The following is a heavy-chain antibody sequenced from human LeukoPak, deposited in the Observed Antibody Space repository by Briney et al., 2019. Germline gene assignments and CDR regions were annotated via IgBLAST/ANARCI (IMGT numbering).Heavy chain of an antibody. CDR2: IYYRVST. J-gene: IGHJ5*02. CDR1: GGSISSSSYY. CDR3: ARDLGYCTNGVCYEGGWFDP. Sequence: SETLSLTCTVSGGSISSSSYYWGWIRQPPGNGLEWIGRIYYRVSTYYNPSLKSRVTISVDTSKNQFSLKLSSVTAADTAVYYCARDLGYCTNGVCYEGGWFDPWGQGTLVTVSS. V-gene: IGHV4-39*07. D-gene: IGHD2-8*01.